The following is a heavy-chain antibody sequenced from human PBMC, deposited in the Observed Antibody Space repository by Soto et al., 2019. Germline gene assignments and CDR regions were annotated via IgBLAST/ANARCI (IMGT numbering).Heavy chain of an antibody. V-gene: IGHV4-39*01. CDR1: GGSISSSSYY. Sequence: GSLRLSCTVSGGSISSSSYYWGWIRQPPGKGLEWIGSIYYSGSTYYNPSLKSRVTISVDTSKNQFSLKLSSVTAADTAVYYCARHNGYCSSTSCYTHAFDIWGQGTMVTVS. J-gene: IGHJ3*02. D-gene: IGHD2-2*02. CDR3: ARHNGYCSSTSCYTHAFDI. CDR2: IYYSGST.